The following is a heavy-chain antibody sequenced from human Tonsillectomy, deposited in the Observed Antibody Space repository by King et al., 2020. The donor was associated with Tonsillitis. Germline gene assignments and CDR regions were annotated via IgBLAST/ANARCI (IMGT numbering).Heavy chain of an antibody. CDR1: NGSISSSSYY. V-gene: IGHV4-39*01. D-gene: IGHD3-10*01. CDR3: AGGGDMVRGVKGPDY. CDR2: IYYSGNT. Sequence: QLQESGPGLVKASETLSLTCTVSNGSISSSSYYWGWIRQPPGKGLEWIGNIYYSGNTKYNPSLKSRVTISVDTSKNQFSLKLSSGTAADTAVYYCAGGGDMVRGVKGPDYWGQGTLVTVSS. J-gene: IGHJ4*02.